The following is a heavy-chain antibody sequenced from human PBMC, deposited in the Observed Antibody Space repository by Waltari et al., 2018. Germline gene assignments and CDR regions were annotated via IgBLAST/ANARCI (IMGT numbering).Heavy chain of an antibody. D-gene: IGHD6-19*01. CDR1: GFTFSDYS. Sequence: QVQLVESGGGLVKPGWSLRLHCSASGFTFSDYSMSWIRQAPGRGLEGVSYISSSGSNIYYADSGKGRFTISRDNAKNSRYLQMNSLRAEDTAVYYCAREPYSSGWYAYWGQGTLVTVSS. V-gene: IGHV3-11*01. CDR2: ISSSGSNI. CDR3: AREPYSSGWYAY. J-gene: IGHJ4*02.